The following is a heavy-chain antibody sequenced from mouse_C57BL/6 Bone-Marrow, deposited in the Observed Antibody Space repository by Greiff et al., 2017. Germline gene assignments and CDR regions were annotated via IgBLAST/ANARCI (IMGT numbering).Heavy chain of an antibody. CDR1: GYTFTSYW. CDR3: ARRGTTVVPYYFDY. CDR2: IHPNSGST. D-gene: IGHD1-1*01. V-gene: IGHV1-64*01. J-gene: IGHJ2*01. Sequence: QVQLQQPGAELVKPGASVTLSCKASGYTFTSYWMHWVKQRPGQGLEWIGMIHPNSGSTNYNEKFKSKATLTVDKSSSTAYMQLSSLTSEDSAVYYCARRGTTVVPYYFDYWGQGTTLTVSS.